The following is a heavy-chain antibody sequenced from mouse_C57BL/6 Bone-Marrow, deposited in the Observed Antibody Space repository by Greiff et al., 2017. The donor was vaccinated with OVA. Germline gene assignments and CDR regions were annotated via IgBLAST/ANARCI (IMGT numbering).Heavy chain of an antibody. V-gene: IGHV1-64*01. Sequence: QVQLQQPGAELVKPGASVKLSCKASGYTFTSYWMHWVKQRPGQGLEWIGMIHPNSGSTNYNEKFKSKATLTVDKSSSTAYMQLSSLTSEDSAVYYCARGITTVVAPMAMDYWGQGTSVTVSS. J-gene: IGHJ4*01. D-gene: IGHD1-1*01. CDR2: IHPNSGST. CDR1: GYTFTSYW. CDR3: ARGITTVVAPMAMDY.